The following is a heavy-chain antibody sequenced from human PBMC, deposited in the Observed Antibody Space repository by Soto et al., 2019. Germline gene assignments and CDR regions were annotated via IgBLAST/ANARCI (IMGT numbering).Heavy chain of an antibody. CDR1: GCSISSRSYY. CDR2: IYYSGST. V-gene: IGHV4-39*01. Sequence: SETLSLTCTVSGCSISSRSYYWGWIRQPPGKGLEWIGSIYYSGSTYYNPSLKSRVTISVDTSKNQFSLKLSSVTAADTAVYYCARRWGRTFDYWGQGTLVTVSS. CDR3: ARRWGRTFDY. D-gene: IGHD7-27*01. J-gene: IGHJ4*02.